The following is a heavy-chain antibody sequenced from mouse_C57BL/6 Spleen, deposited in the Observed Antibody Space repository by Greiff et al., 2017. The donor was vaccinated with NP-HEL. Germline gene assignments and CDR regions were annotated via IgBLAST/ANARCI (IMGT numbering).Heavy chain of an antibody. CDR1: GYAFSSSW. Sequence: VQLQQSGPELVKPGASVKISCKASGYAFSSSWMNWVKQRPGKGLEWIGRIYPGDGDTNYNGKFKGKATLTADKSSSTAYMQLSSLTSEDSAVYFCARWTPYYAMDYWGQGTSVTVSS. J-gene: IGHJ4*01. CDR2: IYPGDGDT. V-gene: IGHV1-82*01. CDR3: ARWTPYYAMDY.